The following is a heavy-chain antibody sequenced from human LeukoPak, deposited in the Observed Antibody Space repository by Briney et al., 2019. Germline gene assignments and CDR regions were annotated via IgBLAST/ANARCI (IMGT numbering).Heavy chain of an antibody. CDR2: VYSTGST. CDR3: ARENYVRGSFGYNYFDY. Sequence: SETLSLTCTVSGGSISSYYWSWIRQPPGKGLDWIGYVYSTGSTSYNPSLKSRVTILVDTSRSQFSLKLTSVTAADTAIYYCARENYVRGSFGYNYFDYWGQGTLVTVSS. CDR1: GGSISSYY. J-gene: IGHJ4*02. V-gene: IGHV4-59*01. D-gene: IGHD3-16*01.